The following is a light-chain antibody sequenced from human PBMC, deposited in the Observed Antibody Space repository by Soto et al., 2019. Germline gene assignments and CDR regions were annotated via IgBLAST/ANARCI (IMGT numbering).Light chain of an antibody. CDR3: QQYNTYPLT. CDR2: KAS. V-gene: IGKV1-5*03. Sequence: DIQMTQSPSTLSASVGDRVTITCRASQSISTWLAWYQQIAGKAPKLLIYKASSLEGGVPSRFSGSASGTEFNITISSLQPDDFATYYCQQYNTYPLTFGGGTTVDIK. CDR1: QSISTW. J-gene: IGKJ4*01.